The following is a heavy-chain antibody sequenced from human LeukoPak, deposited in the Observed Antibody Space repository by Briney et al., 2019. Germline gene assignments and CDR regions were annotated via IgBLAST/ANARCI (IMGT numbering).Heavy chain of an antibody. J-gene: IGHJ4*02. CDR3: ARGVGERYGLGQSS. Sequence: ASVKVSCKASGYTFTSYDINWVRQATGQGLEWMGWMNPNSGNTGYAQKFQGRVTMTRNTSISTAYMELSSLRSEDTAVYYCARGVGERYGLGQSSWGQGTLVTVSS. CDR2: MNPNSGNT. D-gene: IGHD3-10*01. CDR1: GYTFTSYD. V-gene: IGHV1-8*01.